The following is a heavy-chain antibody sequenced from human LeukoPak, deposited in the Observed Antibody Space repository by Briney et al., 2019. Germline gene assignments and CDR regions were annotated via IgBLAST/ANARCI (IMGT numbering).Heavy chain of an antibody. V-gene: IGHV4-38-2*01. J-gene: IGHJ4*02. D-gene: IGHD2-15*01. CDR1: GYSISSGYY. Sequence: SQTLSLTCAVSGYSISSGYYWGWIRQRPGKGLEWIGSIYHSRSTYYNPSLKSRVTIPVDTSKNQFSLKLSSVPAADTAVYYCVAVVAAALYYFDYWGQGTLVTVSS. CDR2: IYHSRST. CDR3: VAVVAAALYYFDY.